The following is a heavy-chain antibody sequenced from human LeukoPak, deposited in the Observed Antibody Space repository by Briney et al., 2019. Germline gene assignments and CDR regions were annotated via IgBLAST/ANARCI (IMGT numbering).Heavy chain of an antibody. CDR2: IYSGGST. J-gene: IGHJ4*02. CDR1: GFTFSSYA. D-gene: IGHD6-13*01. Sequence: PGGSLRLSCAASGFTFSSYAMSWVRQAPGKGLEWVSVIYSGGSTYYADSVKGRFTVSRDNSKNTLYLQMNSLRAEDTAVYYCARGGIAIPFDYWGQGTLVTVSS. CDR3: ARGGIAIPFDY. V-gene: IGHV3-66*01.